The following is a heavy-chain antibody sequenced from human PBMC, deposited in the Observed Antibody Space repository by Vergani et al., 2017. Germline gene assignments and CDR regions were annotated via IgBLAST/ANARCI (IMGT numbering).Heavy chain of an antibody. CDR1: GFTFSNLW. Sequence: EVQLVASGGGLVQRGGSLRLSCEASGFTFSNLWMTWVRQDPGKGLEWVANIKYDGSKKNYVDSVKGRFTISRDNAKNSLYLQMNNLRVEDTAVYFCARSPHGYTYGGYISQFDPWGQGTLVTVSS. CDR2: IKYDGSKK. V-gene: IGHV3-7*01. J-gene: IGHJ5*02. CDR3: ARSPHGYTYGGYISQFDP. D-gene: IGHD5-18*01.